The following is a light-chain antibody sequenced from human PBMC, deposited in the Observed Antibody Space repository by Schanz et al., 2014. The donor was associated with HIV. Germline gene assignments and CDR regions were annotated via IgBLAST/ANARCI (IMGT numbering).Light chain of an antibody. CDR2: GNS. CDR1: SSNTGAGYD. CDR3: SSYVDTYSVV. Sequence: QSVLTQPPSVSGAPGQRVTISCTGSSSNTGAGYDVHWYQQLPGTAPKLLIYGNSNRPSGVPDRFSGSKSGTSASLAISGLQSADESDYYCSSYVDTYSVVFGGGTKLTVL. J-gene: IGLJ2*01. V-gene: IGLV1-40*01.